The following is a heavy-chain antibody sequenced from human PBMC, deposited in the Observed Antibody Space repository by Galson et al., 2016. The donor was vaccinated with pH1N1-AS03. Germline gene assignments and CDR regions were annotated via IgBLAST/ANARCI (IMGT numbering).Heavy chain of an antibody. CDR3: ARANYATAFDY. CDR2: ISNDGSNQ. D-gene: IGHD2-2*01. Sequence: SLRLSCAASGFTFSNYAINRVRQAPGKGLEWVAVISNDGSNQYYADSVKGRFTISRDNSKSTLCLQMASLRTEDTAVYYCARANYATAFDYWGQGTLVTVSS. J-gene: IGHJ4*02. CDR1: GFTFSNYA. V-gene: IGHV3-30*04.